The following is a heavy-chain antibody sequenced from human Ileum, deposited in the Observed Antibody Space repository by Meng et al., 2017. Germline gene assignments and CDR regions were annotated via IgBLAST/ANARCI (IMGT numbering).Heavy chain of an antibody. V-gene: IGHV1-46*01. D-gene: IGHD4-17*01. Sequence: QVLLVQSGAGVKEPGASVKVSCKASGYTFTSYYMHWVRQAPGQGLEWMGIINPSGGSTSYAQKFQGRVTMTRNTSISTAYLELSSLISEDTAIYYCAGRRPYGDYPISNYWGQGTLVTVSS. CDR2: INPSGGST. CDR3: AGRRPYGDYPISNY. J-gene: IGHJ4*02. CDR1: GYTFTSYY.